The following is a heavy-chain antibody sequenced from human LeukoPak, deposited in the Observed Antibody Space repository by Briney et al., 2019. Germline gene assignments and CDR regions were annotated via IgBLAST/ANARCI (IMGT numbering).Heavy chain of an antibody. D-gene: IGHD6-13*01. Sequence: ASVKVSCKASGYTFTSYYMHWVRQAPGQGLEWMGIINPSGGSTSYAQKFQGRVTMTTDTSTSTAYMELRSLGSDDTAVYYCARRAAAGLFDYWGQGTLVTVSS. J-gene: IGHJ4*02. CDR2: INPSGGST. V-gene: IGHV1-46*01. CDR3: ARRAAAGLFDY. CDR1: GYTFTSYY.